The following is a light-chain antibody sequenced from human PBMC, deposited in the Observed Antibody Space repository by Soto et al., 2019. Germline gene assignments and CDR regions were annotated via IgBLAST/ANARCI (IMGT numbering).Light chain of an antibody. CDR2: YDS. CDR3: QVWDSSSDLYV. J-gene: IGLJ1*01. CDR1: NIGSKS. V-gene: IGLV3-21*04. Sequence: SYELTQPPSVSVAPGKTARITCGGNNIGSKSVHWYQQKPGQAPVLVIYYDSDRPSGIPERFSGSNSGNTATLTISRVEAGDEADFYCQVWDSSSDLYVFVTGTKLTVL.